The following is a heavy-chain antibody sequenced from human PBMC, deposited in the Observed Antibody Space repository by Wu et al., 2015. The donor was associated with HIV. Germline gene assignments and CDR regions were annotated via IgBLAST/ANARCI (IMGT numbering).Heavy chain of an antibody. CDR2: MNPNSGNT. CDR1: GYTFTSYD. J-gene: IGHJ5*02. Sequence: QVQLVQSGAEVKKPGASVKVSCKASGYTFTSYDINWVRQATGQGLEWMGWMNPNSGNTGYAQKFQGRVTMTRNTSISTAYMELSSLRSEDTAVYYCARYSYGVGRRRTWFDPWGQGTLVTVSS. V-gene: IGHV1-8*01. CDR3: ARYSYGVGRRRTWFDP. D-gene: IGHD5-18*01.